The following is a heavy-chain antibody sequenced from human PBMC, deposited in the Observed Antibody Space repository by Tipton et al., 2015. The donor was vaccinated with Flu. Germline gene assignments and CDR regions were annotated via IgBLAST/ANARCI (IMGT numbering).Heavy chain of an antibody. V-gene: IGHV5-51*01. D-gene: IGHD3-22*01. J-gene: IGHJ3*02. CDR1: GYSFTSYW. Sequence: QLVQSGAEVKKPGESLKISCKGSGYSFTSYWIGWVRQMPGKGLEWMGIIYPGDSDTRYSPSFQGQVTISADKSISTAYLQWSSLKASDTAMYYCARRDYYDSSGYLADAFDIWGQGTTVTVSS. CDR3: ARRDYYDSSGYLADAFDI. CDR2: IYPGDSDT.